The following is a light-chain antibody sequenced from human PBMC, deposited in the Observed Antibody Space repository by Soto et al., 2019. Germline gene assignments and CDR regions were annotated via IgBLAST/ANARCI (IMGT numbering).Light chain of an antibody. CDR1: SGDVGRYNY. Sequence: QSVLTQPRSVSGSPGQSVTISCTGTSGDVGRYNYVSWYQQLPGKAPKLLLYDVAKRPSGVPDRFSGSKSGSAASLIISGLQADGEADYFCCSYAGDLYVFGSGTKVTVL. CDR3: CSYAGDLYV. J-gene: IGLJ1*01. CDR2: DVA. V-gene: IGLV2-11*01.